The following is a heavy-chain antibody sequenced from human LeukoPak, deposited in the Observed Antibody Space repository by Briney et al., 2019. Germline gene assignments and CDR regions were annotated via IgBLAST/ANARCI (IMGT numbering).Heavy chain of an antibody. V-gene: IGHV3-30-3*01. J-gene: IGHJ4*02. CDR1: GFTFSSYA. Sequence: GGSLRLSCAASGFTFSSYAMHWVRQAPGKGLEWVAVISYDGSNKYYADSVKGRFTISRDNSKNTLYLQMNSLRAEDTAVYYCAKWAYYYYDSSGYGYFDYWGQGTLVTVSS. CDR3: AKWAYYYYDSSGYGYFDY. D-gene: IGHD3-22*01. CDR2: ISYDGSNK.